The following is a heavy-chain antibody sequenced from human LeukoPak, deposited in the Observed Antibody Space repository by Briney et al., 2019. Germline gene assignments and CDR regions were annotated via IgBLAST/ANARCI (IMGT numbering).Heavy chain of an antibody. J-gene: IGHJ3*02. CDR1: GGTFSSYA. D-gene: IGHD3-10*01. CDR3: ARDYYGSGSYSVNDAFDI. Sequence: SVKVSCKASGGTFSSYAISWVRQAPGQGLEWMGGIIPIFGTANFAQKFQGRVTITADESTSTAYMELSSLRSEDTAVYYCARDYYGSGSYSVNDAFDIWGKGTTVTVSS. CDR2: IIPIFGTA. V-gene: IGHV1-69*13.